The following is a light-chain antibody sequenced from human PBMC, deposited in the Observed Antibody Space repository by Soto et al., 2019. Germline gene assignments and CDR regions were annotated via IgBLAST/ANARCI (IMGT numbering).Light chain of an antibody. V-gene: IGLV1-40*01. CDR3: QSYDSSLSGSRV. J-gene: IGLJ3*02. CDR1: SSNIGAGYD. CDR2: GNS. Sequence: QSVLTQPPSVSGAPGQRVTISCTGSSSNIGAGYDVHWYQQLPGTAPKLLLYGNSNRPSGVPDRFSGSKSGTSASLALTGLQAEDEADYYCQSYDSSLSGSRVFGGGTKLTVL.